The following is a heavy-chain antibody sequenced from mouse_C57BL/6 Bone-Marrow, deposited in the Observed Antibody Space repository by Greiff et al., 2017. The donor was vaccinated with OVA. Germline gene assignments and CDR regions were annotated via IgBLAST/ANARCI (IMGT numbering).Heavy chain of an antibody. Sequence: VKVVESGPGLVAPSQSLSITCTVSGFSFTSYAISLVRPPPGKGLEWLGVIWTGGGTNYNSAPISRLSLSKDNSKSQVFVTINSPQTDDTARDYCAGSSSGSFAYWGQGTLVTVSA. D-gene: IGHD3-2*02. V-gene: IGHV2-9-1*01. CDR2: IWTGGGT. CDR3: AGSSSGSFAY. CDR1: GFSFTSYA. J-gene: IGHJ3*01.